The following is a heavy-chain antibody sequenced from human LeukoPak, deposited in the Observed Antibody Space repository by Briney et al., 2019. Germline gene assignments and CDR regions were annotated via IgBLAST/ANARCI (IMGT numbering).Heavy chain of an antibody. CDR3: ARDQLLNYYGSGSYGMDV. J-gene: IGHJ6*02. V-gene: IGHV1-69*04. CDR2: IIPILGIA. D-gene: IGHD3-10*01. CDR1: GGTLSSHA. Sequence: SVKVSCKASGGTLSSHAISWVRQAPGQGLEWMGRIIPILGIANYAQKFQGRVTITADKSTSTAYMELSSLRSEDTAVYYCARDQLLNYYGSGSYGMDVWGQGTTVTVSS.